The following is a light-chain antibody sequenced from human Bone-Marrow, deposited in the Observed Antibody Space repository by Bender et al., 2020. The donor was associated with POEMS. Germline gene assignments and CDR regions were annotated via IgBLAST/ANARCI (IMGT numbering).Light chain of an antibody. V-gene: IGLV1-44*01. CDR1: SSNIGSNI. CDR3: AAWDDSLNGFWV. CDR2: STT. J-gene: IGLJ3*02. Sequence: QSVLTQPPSASGTPGQRVTISCSGSSSNIGSNIVNWYRQLPGSAPKLLIFSTTLRPSGVPDRFSGSRSGTSASLAISGLQSEDEADYYCAAWDDSLNGFWVFGGGTKVTVL.